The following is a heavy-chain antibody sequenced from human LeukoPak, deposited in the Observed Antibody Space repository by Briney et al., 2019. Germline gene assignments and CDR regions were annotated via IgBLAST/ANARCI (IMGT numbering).Heavy chain of an antibody. V-gene: IGHV4-30-2*01. CDR1: GASIGSGAYY. J-gene: IGHJ3*02. Sequence: SQTLSLTCSVSGASIGSGAYYWSWIRQPPGKGLEWIGYIYHSGNTYYSPSLKSRVTISVDGSQNQFSLKLTSMTAADTAVYYCARWDPITPRGAFDIWGQGTLVTVSS. D-gene: IGHD6-6*01. CDR2: IYHSGNT. CDR3: ARWDPITPRGAFDI.